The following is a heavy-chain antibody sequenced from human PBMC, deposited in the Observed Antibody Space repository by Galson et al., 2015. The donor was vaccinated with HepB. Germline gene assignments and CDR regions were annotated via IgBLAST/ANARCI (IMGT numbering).Heavy chain of an antibody. J-gene: IGHJ4*02. D-gene: IGHD7-27*01. CDR3: AKDAPDWGSAFDY. Sequence: SCAASGFSFSSYTMNWVRQAPGKGLEWVSSITGSGQTNYADSVKGRFTISRDNSNNRLYLQMDSLRVEDTAVYYCAKDAPDWGSAFDYWGQGNMVTVSS. CDR1: GFSFSSYT. CDR2: ITGSGQT. V-gene: IGHV3-23*01.